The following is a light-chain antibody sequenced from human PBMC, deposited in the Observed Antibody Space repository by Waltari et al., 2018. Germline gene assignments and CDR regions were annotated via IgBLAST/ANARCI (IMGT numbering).Light chain of an antibody. Sequence: QSALTQPASVSGSPGQSIPISCTGTSSDVGSYNLFSWYQQHPGRAPKLMIYEVSERPSGVSNRFSGSKSGNTASLTISGLQAEDEADYYCCSYTGSPHVVFGGGTKLTVL. J-gene: IGLJ2*01. V-gene: IGLV2-23*02. CDR2: EVS. CDR3: CSYTGSPHVV. CDR1: SSDVGSYNL.